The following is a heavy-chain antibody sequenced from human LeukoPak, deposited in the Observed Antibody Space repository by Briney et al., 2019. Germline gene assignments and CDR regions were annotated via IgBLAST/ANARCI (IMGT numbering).Heavy chain of an antibody. V-gene: IGHV3-33*01. Sequence: GGSLRLSCAASGFTFSSYGTHWVRQAPGKGLEWVAVIWYDGSNKYYADSVKARFTISRDNSKNTLYLQMNSLRAEDTAVYYCARQGGYSYDYFDYWGQGTLVTVSS. CDR1: GFTFSSYG. CDR3: ARQGGYSYDYFDY. J-gene: IGHJ4*02. CDR2: IWYDGSNK. D-gene: IGHD5-18*01.